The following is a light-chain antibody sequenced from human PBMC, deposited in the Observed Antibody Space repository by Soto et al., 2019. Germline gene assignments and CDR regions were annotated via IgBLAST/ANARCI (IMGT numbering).Light chain of an antibody. CDR3: QQYNTFPYT. V-gene: IGKV1-17*01. CDR1: QGIRND. Sequence: IQMTQSPSSLSASVGDRVTITCRASQGIRNDLGWYQQKPGKAPKLLIYAASSLQSGVPSRFSGSASGTEFTLIINSLQAEDFATYYCQQYNTFPYTFGQGTKLEIK. J-gene: IGKJ2*01. CDR2: AAS.